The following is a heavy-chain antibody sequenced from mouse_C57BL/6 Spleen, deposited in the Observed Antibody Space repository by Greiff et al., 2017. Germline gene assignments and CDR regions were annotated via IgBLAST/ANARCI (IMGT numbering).Heavy chain of an antibody. J-gene: IGHJ2*01. V-gene: IGHV14-3*01. CDR2: IDPANGNT. D-gene: IGHD1-1*01. CDR3: ARLYYGSFYYFDY. CDR1: GFNIKNTY. Sequence: EVQRVESVAELVRPGASVKLSCTASGFNIKNTYMHWVKQRPEQGLEWIGRIDPANGNTKYAPKFQGKATITADTSSNTAYLQLSSLTSEDTAIYYCARLYYGSFYYFDYWGQGTTLTVSS.